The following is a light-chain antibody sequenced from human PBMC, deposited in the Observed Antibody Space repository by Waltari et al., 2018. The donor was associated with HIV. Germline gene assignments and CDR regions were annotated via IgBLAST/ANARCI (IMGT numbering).Light chain of an antibody. CDR2: NTI. CDR3: AVWDDSLNGLWV. J-gene: IGLJ3*02. CDR1: NSSIGTNT. Sequence: QSDLTQPPSASGTPGQRVTIPCSGSNSSIGTNTVNWYQHLPGTAPKLLIFNTIQRPSGVPDRFSGSKSGTSASLAISGLQSEDEADYFCAVWDDSLNGLWVFGGGTKVTVL. V-gene: IGLV1-44*01.